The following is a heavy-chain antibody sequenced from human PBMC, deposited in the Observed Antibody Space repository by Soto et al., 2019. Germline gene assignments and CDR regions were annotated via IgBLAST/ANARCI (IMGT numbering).Heavy chain of an antibody. CDR1: GFTFSSYA. CDR2: ISGSGGST. CDR3: AKGGSYDFWSGSSSNYYYMDV. Sequence: GGSLRLSCAASGFTFSSYAMSWVRQAPGKGLEWVSAISGSGGSTYYADSVKGRFTISRENSKNTLYLQMNSLRAEDTAVYYCAKGGSYDFWSGSSSNYYYMDVWGKGTTVTVSS. D-gene: IGHD3-3*01. V-gene: IGHV3-23*01. J-gene: IGHJ6*03.